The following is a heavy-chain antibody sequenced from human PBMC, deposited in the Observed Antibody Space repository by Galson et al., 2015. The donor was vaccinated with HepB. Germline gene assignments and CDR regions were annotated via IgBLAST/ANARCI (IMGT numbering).Heavy chain of an antibody. CDR1: GFTFSSYA. V-gene: IGHV3-23*01. Sequence: SLRLSCAASGFTFSSYAMSWVRQAPGKGLEWVSAISGSGGSTYYADSVKGRFTISRDNSKNTLYLQMNSLRAEDTAVYYCAREGTYYYDSSGYYRSYYYYGMDVWGQGTTVTVSS. J-gene: IGHJ6*02. CDR3: AREGTYYYDSSGYYRSYYYYGMDV. CDR2: ISGSGGST. D-gene: IGHD3-22*01.